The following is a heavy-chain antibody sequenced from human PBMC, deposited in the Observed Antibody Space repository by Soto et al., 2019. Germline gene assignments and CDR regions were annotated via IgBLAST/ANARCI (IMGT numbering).Heavy chain of an antibody. CDR2: IWYDGSNK. D-gene: IGHD1-1*01. J-gene: IGHJ4*02. V-gene: IGHV3-33*01. Sequence: QVQLVESGGGVVQPGRSLRLSCAASGFTFSSYGMHWVRQAPGKGLEWVAVIWYDGSNKYYADSVKGRFTISRDNSKNTLYLQMNSLRAEDTAVYYCARDGATTWGPDYYFDYWGQGTLVTVSS. CDR3: ARDGATTWGPDYYFDY. CDR1: GFTFSSYG.